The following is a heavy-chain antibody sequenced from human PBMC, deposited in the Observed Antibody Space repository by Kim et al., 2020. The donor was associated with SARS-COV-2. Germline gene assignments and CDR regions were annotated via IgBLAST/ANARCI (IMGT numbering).Heavy chain of an antibody. CDR1: GFTFSSYG. CDR2: IWYDGSNK. Sequence: GGSLRLSCAASGFTFSSYGMHWVRQAPGKGLEWVAVIWYDGSNKYYADSVKGRFTISRDNSKNTLYLQMNSLRAEDTAVYYCARDPFNLVYPDYWVHGTLGTVSS. J-gene: IGHJ4*03. V-gene: IGHV3-33*01. D-gene: IGHD3-16*02. CDR3: ARDPFNLVYPDY.